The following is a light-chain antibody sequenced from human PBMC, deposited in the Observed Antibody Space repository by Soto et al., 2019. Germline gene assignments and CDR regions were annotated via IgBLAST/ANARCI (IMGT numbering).Light chain of an antibody. CDR1: QSISSW. Sequence: DIQMTQYPSTLSSSLGDRVTITCRASQSISSWLTWYQQKPGKAPKLLIYKASSLESGVPSRFSGSGSGTEFTLTISSLQPDDFATYYCQQYNSYSVTFGQGTKVDIK. CDR2: KAS. V-gene: IGKV1-5*03. CDR3: QQYNSYSVT. J-gene: IGKJ1*01.